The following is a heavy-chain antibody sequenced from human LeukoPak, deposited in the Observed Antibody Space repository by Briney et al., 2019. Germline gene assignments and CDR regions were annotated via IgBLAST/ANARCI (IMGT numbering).Heavy chain of an antibody. Sequence: GGSLRLSCAASGFTFSSFGMHCVRQAPGKGLEWVAFIRFDGSNEYYTDSVKGRFTISRDNSKNTLTLQMNSLRPEDTAVYYCAKDLGMGTRIDFRGQGTLVTVSS. V-gene: IGHV3-30*02. CDR3: AKDLGMGTRIDF. CDR1: GFTFSSFG. J-gene: IGHJ4*02. CDR2: IRFDGSNE. D-gene: IGHD5-24*01.